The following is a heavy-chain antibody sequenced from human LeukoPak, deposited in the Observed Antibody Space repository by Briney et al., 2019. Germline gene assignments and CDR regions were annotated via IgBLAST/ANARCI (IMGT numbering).Heavy chain of an antibody. V-gene: IGHV3-15*01. CDR2: IKSKTDGGTP. CDR1: GFIFSNAW. D-gene: IGHD3-3*01. CDR3: ARPLPPGRFGFDP. J-gene: IGHJ5*02. Sequence: GGSLRLSCAASGFIFSNAWMSWVRQAPGKGLEWVGRIKSKTDGGTPDSAAPVKGRFTISRDNAKNSLYLQMNSLRAEDTAVYYCARPLPPGRFGFDPWGQGTLVTVSS.